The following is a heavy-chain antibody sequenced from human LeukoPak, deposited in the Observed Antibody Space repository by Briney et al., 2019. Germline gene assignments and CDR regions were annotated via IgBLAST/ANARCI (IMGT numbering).Heavy chain of an antibody. Sequence: PGGSLRLSCAAPGFTSSTYWMSWVRQAPGKGLEWVANIKQDGSEKCYVDSVKGRFTISRDNAKNSVYLQMNSLRVEDTAVYYCARELGHDPASGMDVWGQGTTVTVSS. CDR2: IKQDGSEK. CDR3: ARELGHDPASGMDV. V-gene: IGHV3-7*01. D-gene: IGHD1-26*01. CDR1: GFTSSTYW. J-gene: IGHJ6*02.